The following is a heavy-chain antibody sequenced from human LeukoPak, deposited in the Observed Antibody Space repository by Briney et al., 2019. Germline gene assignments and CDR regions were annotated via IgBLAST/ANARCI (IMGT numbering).Heavy chain of an antibody. Sequence: PGGSLRLSCAASGFTFDDYAMHWVRQAPGKGLEWASGISWNSGSIGYADSVKGRFTTSRDNAKNSLYLQMNSLRAEDMALYYCAKGMTAMVGNYFDYWGQGTLVTVSS. V-gene: IGHV3-9*03. J-gene: IGHJ4*02. CDR2: ISWNSGSI. D-gene: IGHD5-18*01. CDR1: GFTFDDYA. CDR3: AKGMTAMVGNYFDY.